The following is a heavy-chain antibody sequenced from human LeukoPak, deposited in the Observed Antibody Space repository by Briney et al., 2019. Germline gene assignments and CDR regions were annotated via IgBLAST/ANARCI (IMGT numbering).Heavy chain of an antibody. V-gene: IGHV3-30*02. CDR3: AKVGMVRGVYHFDY. CDR2: IRYDGSNK. Sequence: GGSLRLSCAASGFTFSSYGMHWVRQAPGKGLEWVAFIRYDGSNKYYADSVKGRFTISRDNSKNTLYLQMNSLRAEDTAVYYCAKVGMVRGVYHFDYWGQGTLATVSS. CDR1: GFTFSSYG. D-gene: IGHD3-10*01. J-gene: IGHJ4*02.